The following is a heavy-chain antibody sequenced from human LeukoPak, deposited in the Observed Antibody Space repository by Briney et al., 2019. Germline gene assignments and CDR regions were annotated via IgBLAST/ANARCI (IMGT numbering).Heavy chain of an antibody. Sequence: ASVKVSCKASGYTFTGYYMHWVRQAPGQGLEWMGWINPNSGGTNYAQKFQGRVTMTRDTSISTAYMEPSRLRSDDTAVYYCASGVYSSSWGSRDYWGQGTLVTVSS. D-gene: IGHD6-13*01. CDR3: ASGVYSSSWGSRDY. CDR1: GYTFTGYY. J-gene: IGHJ4*02. V-gene: IGHV1-2*02. CDR2: INPNSGGT.